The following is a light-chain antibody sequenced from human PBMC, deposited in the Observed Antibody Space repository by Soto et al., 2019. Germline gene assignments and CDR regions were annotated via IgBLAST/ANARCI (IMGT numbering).Light chain of an antibody. CDR1: QRISNS. CDR2: VAS. CDR3: QQTFSPPYT. J-gene: IGKJ2*01. Sequence: DIQMTQSLSSLSASVGDTVTITCRASQRISNSLSWYQQKPEKAPKFLIYVASTLQRGVPSRFSGSGSGTDFTLTISSLQPEDVATYYCQQTFSPPYTFGQGTKLEIK. V-gene: IGKV1-39*01.